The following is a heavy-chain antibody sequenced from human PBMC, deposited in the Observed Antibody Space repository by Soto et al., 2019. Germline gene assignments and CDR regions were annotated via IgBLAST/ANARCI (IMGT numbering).Heavy chain of an antibody. J-gene: IGHJ6*02. D-gene: IGHD2-15*01. CDR2: INAGNGNT. Sequence: ASVKVSCKASGYTFTSYAMHWVRQAPGQRLEWMGWINAGNGNTKYSQKFQGRVTITRDTSASTAYMELSSLRSEDTAVYYCAREGLLGYCSGGSCYPYYYYGMDVWGQGTTVTVSS. V-gene: IGHV1-3*01. CDR3: AREGLLGYCSGGSCYPYYYYGMDV. CDR1: GYTFTSYA.